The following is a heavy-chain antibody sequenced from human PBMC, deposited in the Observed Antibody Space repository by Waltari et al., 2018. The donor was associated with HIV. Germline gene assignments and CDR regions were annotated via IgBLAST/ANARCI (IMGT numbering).Heavy chain of an antibody. Sequence: EVQLLESGGGLVQPGGSLRLSCAASGFPFSNYAMSWVSQAPGKGLEWVSDISGSGISTYYADSVKGRFTISRDNSKNTLYLQMNSLRAEDTAVYYCAKLGVPPRAMDVWGQGTTVTVSS. CDR3: AKLGVPPRAMDV. V-gene: IGHV3-23*01. CDR2: ISGSGIST. CDR1: GFPFSNYA. J-gene: IGHJ6*02. D-gene: IGHD3-16*01.